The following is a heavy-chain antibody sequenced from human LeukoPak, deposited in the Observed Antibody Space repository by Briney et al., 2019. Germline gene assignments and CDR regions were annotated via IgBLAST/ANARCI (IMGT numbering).Heavy chain of an antibody. D-gene: IGHD1-26*01. CDR3: AGGRGGSYDS. V-gene: IGHV3-64*02. Sequence: SGGSLRLSCAASGFTFSDYAIHWVRQGPGKGLEYVSAISSNGAKTFYAEPVKGRFTISRDNSDNTVDLQMDSLRVEDMGVYYCAGGRGGSYDSWGQGILVTVSS. J-gene: IGHJ4*02. CDR2: ISSNGAKT. CDR1: GFTFSDYA.